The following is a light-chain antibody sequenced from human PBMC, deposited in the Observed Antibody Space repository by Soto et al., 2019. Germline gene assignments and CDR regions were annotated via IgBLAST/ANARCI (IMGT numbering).Light chain of an antibody. CDR1: SGDVGSYNF. V-gene: IGLV2-14*01. CDR2: DVS. Sequence: QSALTQPASVSGSPGQSIAISCTGTSGDVGSYNFFSWYQQHPGKAPKLMIYDVSARPPGVSNRFSGSKSGNTASLTISGLQAEDEADYYCSSYTSTSTLVFGGGTKLTVL. J-gene: IGLJ2*01. CDR3: SSYTSTSTLV.